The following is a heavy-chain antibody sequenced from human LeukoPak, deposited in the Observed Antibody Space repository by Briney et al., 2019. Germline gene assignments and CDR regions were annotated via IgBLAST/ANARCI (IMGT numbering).Heavy chain of an antibody. CDR2: IKQDGSEK. V-gene: IGHV3-7*01. CDR3: ARENYYYDSSGYLPYYYYGMDV. Sequence: GGSLRLSCAASGFTFSSYWMSWVRQAPGKGLEWVANIKQDGSEKYYVDSVKGRFTISRDNAKNSLYLQMNSLRAEDTAVYYCARENYYYDSSGYLPYYYYGMDVWGQGTTVTVSS. D-gene: IGHD3-22*01. J-gene: IGHJ6*02. CDR1: GFTFSSYW.